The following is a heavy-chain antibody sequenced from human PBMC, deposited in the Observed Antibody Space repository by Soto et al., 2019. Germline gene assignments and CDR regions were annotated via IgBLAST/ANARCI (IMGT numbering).Heavy chain of an antibody. Sequence: PSETLSLTCTVSGGSISSYYWSWIRQPPGKGLEWIGYIYYSGSTNYNPSLKSRVTISVDTSKNQFSLKLSSVTAADTAVYYCAGAFISRFAHWGQKALVTVSS. CDR1: GGSISSYY. J-gene: IGHJ4*02. V-gene: IGHV4-59*08. CDR2: IYYSGST. D-gene: IGHD3-16*02. CDR3: AGAFISRFAH.